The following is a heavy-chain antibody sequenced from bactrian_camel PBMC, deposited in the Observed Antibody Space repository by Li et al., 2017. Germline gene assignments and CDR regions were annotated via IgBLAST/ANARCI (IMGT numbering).Heavy chain of an antibody. Sequence: VQLVESGGGSVQAGETLTLSCAASGFTFSTQFMYWVCQAPGKGLEWVSTIYTADGRTKSADSVKDRFTMSRDNAKNMLYLQMNNLKSEDTALYYCATLSIVVVTGVLERRYGASCGYWGQGTQVTVS. CDR2: IYTADGRT. D-gene: IGHD2*01. CDR3: ATLSIVVVTGVLERRYGASCGY. J-gene: IGHJ6*01. V-gene: IGHV3S1*01. CDR1: GFTFSTQF.